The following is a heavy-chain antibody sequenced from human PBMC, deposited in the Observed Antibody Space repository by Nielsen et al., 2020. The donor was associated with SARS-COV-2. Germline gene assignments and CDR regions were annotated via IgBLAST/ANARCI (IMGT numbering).Heavy chain of an antibody. CDR2: ISAYNGNT. CDR3: AREGRMSNYGGWYFDL. V-gene: IGHV1-18*01. D-gene: IGHD4-11*01. J-gene: IGHJ2*01. CDR1: GGTFSSYA. Sequence: ASVKVSCKASGGTFSSYAISWVRQAPGQGLEWMGWISAYNGNTNYAQKLQGRVTMTTDTSTSTAYMELRSLRSDDTAVYYCAREGRMSNYGGWYFDLWGRGTLVTVSS.